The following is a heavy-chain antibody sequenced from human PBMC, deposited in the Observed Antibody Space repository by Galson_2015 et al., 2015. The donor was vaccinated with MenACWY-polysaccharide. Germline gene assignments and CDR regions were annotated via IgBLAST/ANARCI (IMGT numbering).Heavy chain of an antibody. J-gene: IGHJ4*02. V-gene: IGHV3-74*01. D-gene: IGHD4-23*01. Sequence: SLRLSCAASGFTFSDYWMHWVRQAPGEGLVWVSRIKNDGSTTNNADSVKGRFIISRDNAKSTLYLEMNSLRAEDTAVYYCANSSSGVNLESWGRGPLVTVSS. CDR2: IKNDGSTT. CDR3: ANSSSGVNLES. CDR1: GFTFSDYW.